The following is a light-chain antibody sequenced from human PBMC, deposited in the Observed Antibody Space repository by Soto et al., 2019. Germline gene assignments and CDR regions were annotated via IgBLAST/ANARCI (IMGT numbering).Light chain of an antibody. CDR1: QNINIC. J-gene: IGKJ4*01. CDR2: AAS. Sequence: DIQVTQSPSSLSASVGDRVTITCRTSQNINICLNWYQQKPGRAPMVVISAASNLESGVPSRFSGRGSGTEFTLTISNLQPGDSALYFCQESYSTPLAFGGGTKVDIK. CDR3: QESYSTPLA. V-gene: IGKV1-39*01.